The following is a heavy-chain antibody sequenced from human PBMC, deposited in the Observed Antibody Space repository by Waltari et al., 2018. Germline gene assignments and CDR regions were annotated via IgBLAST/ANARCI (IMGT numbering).Heavy chain of an antibody. CDR1: GFTFSSYV. CDR2: IDGSGGTT. J-gene: IGHJ4*02. V-gene: IGHV3-23*01. CDR3: AKFRSSTVTAVANY. D-gene: IGHD4-17*01. Sequence: EVQLLESGGGLTQPGGYLRLACAPPGFTFSSYVMSWVRQAPGTVLVWVSVIDGSGGTTYYADSVKRRFTISRDDSKNTVYLQMNSLRVEDTAVYYCAKFRSSTVTAVANYWGQGTLVIVSS.